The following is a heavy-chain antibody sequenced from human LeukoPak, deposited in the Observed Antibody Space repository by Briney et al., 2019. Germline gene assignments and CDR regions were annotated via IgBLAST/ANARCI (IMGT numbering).Heavy chain of an antibody. J-gene: IGHJ5*02. V-gene: IGHV3-30*14. Sequence: GGSLRLSCVASGFSFNNYAMYWVRQAPGKGLEWVAVISYDGSHKYFADSVKGRFTISRDTSKYTLYLLMNSLKPEDSALYYCARDSAEGIAVDPSSWFDPSGPGTLVTVSS. CDR2: ISYDGSHK. D-gene: IGHD6-19*01. CDR3: ARDSAEGIAVDPSSWFDP. CDR1: GFSFNNYA.